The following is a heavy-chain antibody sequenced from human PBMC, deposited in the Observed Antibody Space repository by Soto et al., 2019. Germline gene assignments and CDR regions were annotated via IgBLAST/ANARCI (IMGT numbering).Heavy chain of an antibody. J-gene: IGHJ4*02. CDR3: AALYYDFWSGSLDY. CDR2: IVVGSGNT. Sequence: SVKVSCKASGFTFTSSAVHWVRQASGQRLEWIGWIVVGSGNTNYAQKFQERVTITRDMSTSTAYMELSSLRSEDTAVYYCAALYYDFWSGSLDYWGQGTLVTVS. D-gene: IGHD3-3*01. CDR1: GFTFTSSA. V-gene: IGHV1-58*01.